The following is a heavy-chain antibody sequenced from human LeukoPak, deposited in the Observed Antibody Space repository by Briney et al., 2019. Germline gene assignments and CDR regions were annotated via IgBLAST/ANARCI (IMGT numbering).Heavy chain of an antibody. D-gene: IGHD1-20*01. CDR3: ARGGITGTSFDP. Sequence: GASVKVSCKVSGYTLTELSMHWVRQAPGKGLEWMGGFDPEDGETIYAQKFQGRVTITADKSTSTAYMELSSLRSEDTAVYYCARGGITGTSFDPWGQGTLVTVSS. CDR2: FDPEDGET. CDR1: GYTLTELS. V-gene: IGHV1-24*01. J-gene: IGHJ5*02.